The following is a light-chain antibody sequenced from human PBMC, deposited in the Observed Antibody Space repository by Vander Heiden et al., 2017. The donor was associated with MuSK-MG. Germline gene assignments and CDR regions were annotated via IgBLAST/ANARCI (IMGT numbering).Light chain of an antibody. Sequence: DIVMTQSPDSLALSLGERATINCKSSQSVLYTSNNKNYLAWYQQKPGQPPELLIYWASTRESGVPDRFSGSGSGTDFTLTISSLQAEDVAVYYCQQYYATPWTFGQGTKVEVK. CDR1: QSVLYTSNNKNY. J-gene: IGKJ1*01. V-gene: IGKV4-1*01. CDR3: QQYYATPWT. CDR2: WAS.